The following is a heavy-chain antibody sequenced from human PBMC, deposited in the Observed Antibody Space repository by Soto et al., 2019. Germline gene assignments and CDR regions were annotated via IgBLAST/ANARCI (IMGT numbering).Heavy chain of an antibody. Sequence: SETLSLTCAVSGGSISSGGYYWSWIRQPPGKGLEWIGYIYYSGSTNYNPSLKSRVTISVDTSKNQFSLKLSSVTAADTAVYYCARYPRHYDSRGYYFDYWGQGTLVTVSS. CDR3: ARYPRHYDSRGYYFDY. J-gene: IGHJ4*02. CDR1: GGSISSGGYY. CDR2: IYYSGST. V-gene: IGHV4-61*08. D-gene: IGHD3-22*01.